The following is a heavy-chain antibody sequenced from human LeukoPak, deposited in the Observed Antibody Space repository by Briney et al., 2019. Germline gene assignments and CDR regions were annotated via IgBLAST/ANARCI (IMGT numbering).Heavy chain of an antibody. J-gene: IGHJ4*02. D-gene: IGHD5-24*01. V-gene: IGHV4-39*01. CDR3: ARVEMATMDY. Sequence: PSETLSLTCTVSGGSISSSSYYWGWIRQPRGKGLEWIGSIYYSGSTYYTPSLKSRVTISVDTSKNQFSLKLSSVTAADTAVYYCARVEMATMDYWGQGTLVTVSS. CDR1: GGSISSSSYY. CDR2: IYYSGST.